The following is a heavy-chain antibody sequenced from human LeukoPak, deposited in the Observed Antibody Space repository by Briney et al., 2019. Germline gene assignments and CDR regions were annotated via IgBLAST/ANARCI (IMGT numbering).Heavy chain of an antibody. J-gene: IGHJ6*02. V-gene: IGHV3-48*04. CDR2: ISSSGSTI. D-gene: IGHD2-2*01. CDR1: GFTFRNYV. CDR3: ARGAVVVPADHYGMDV. Sequence: GGSLRLSCAASGFTFRNYVIHWVRQAPGKGLEWVSYISSSGSTIYYADSVKGRFTISRDNAKNSLYLQMNSLRAEDTAVYYCARGAVVVPADHYGMDVWGQGTTVTVSS.